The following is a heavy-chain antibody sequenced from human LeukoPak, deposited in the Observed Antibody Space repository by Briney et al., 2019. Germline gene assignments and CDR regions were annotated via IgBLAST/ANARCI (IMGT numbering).Heavy chain of an antibody. Sequence: ASVKVSCKASGYTFTGYYMHWVRQAPRQGLEWMGWINPNSGGTNYAQKFQGRVTMTRDTSISTAYMELSRLRSDDTAVYYCATTYDILTGYSYWGQGTLVTVSS. CDR1: GYTFTGYY. D-gene: IGHD3-9*01. CDR3: ATTYDILTGYSY. V-gene: IGHV1-2*02. CDR2: INPNSGGT. J-gene: IGHJ4*02.